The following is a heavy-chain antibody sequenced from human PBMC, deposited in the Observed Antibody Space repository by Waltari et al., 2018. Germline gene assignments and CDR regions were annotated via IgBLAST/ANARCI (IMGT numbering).Heavy chain of an antibody. D-gene: IGHD3-9*01. CDR2: VSSNSASI. CDR3: AKGSTSGLGGYSMDV. V-gene: IGHV3-9*03. Sequence: EVQLVESGGGLVQPGRSLRLSCSASGFTFDDYDIHWIRQAPGKGLAWVSGVSSNSASIDYVDSVKGRFTISRDSAKKSVYLQMNSLKSEDMAVYFCAKGSTSGLGGYSMDVWGQGTTVTVSS. CDR1: GFTFDDYD. J-gene: IGHJ6*02.